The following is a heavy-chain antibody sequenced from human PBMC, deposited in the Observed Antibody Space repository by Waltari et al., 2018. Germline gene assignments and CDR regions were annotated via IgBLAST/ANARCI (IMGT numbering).Heavy chain of an antibody. CDR3: ASASGSSWKGDFDY. CDR1: GYTFTDYY. CDR2: IIPIFGTA. D-gene: IGHD6-6*01. V-gene: IGHV1-69*13. Sequence: VQLVQSGAEVKKPGATVKISCKVSGYTFTDYYMHWVQQAPGKGLEWMGGIIPIFGTANYAQKFQGRVTITADKSTSTAYMELSSLRSEDTAVYYCASASGSSWKGDFDYWGQGTLVTVSS. J-gene: IGHJ4*02.